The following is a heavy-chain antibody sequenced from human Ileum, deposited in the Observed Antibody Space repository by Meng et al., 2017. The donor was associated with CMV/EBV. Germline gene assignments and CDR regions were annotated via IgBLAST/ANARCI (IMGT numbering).Heavy chain of an antibody. Sequence: ISSNSYYWGWIRQPPGKGLEWIGSMYYSGSSYYNPSLKSRVTISVDTSKNQFSLKLSSVTAADTAVYYCARDLVVVVPAARSHWFDPWGQGTLVTVSS. V-gene: IGHV4-39*07. CDR1: ISSNSYY. CDR3: ARDLVVVVPAARSHWFDP. J-gene: IGHJ5*02. CDR2: MYYSGSS. D-gene: IGHD2-2*01.